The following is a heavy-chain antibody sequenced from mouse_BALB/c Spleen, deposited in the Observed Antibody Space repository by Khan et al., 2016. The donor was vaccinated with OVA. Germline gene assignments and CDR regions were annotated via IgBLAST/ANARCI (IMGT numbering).Heavy chain of an antibody. CDR3: ARGGDGSSFAF. D-gene: IGHD2-3*01. CDR2: IDPSDSKT. J-gene: IGHJ3*01. V-gene: IGHV1-61*01. Sequence: QVQLQQSGAELVRPGASVKLSCKASGYTFTSYWMNWVKQRPGQGLEWIGMIDPSDSKTYYNQMFKDKATLTVDKSSSTTYMQLSSLTSEDSAVYCCARGGDGSSFAFWGQGTMVTVSA. CDR1: GYTFTSYW.